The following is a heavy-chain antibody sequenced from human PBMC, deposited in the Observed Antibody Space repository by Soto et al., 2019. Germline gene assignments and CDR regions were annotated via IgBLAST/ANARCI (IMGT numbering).Heavy chain of an antibody. CDR2: INPNSGGT. Sequence: EASVKVSCKASGYTFTGYYMHWVRQAPGQGLEWMGWINPNSGGTNYAQKFQGWVTMTRDTSISTAYMELSRLRSDDTAVYYCAATRAYYYDSSGPDAFDIWGQGTMVTVSS. CDR3: AATRAYYYDSSGPDAFDI. J-gene: IGHJ3*02. D-gene: IGHD3-22*01. V-gene: IGHV1-2*04. CDR1: GYTFTGYY.